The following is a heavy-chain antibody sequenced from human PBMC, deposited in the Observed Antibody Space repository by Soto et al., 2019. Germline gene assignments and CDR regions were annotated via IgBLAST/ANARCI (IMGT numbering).Heavy chain of an antibody. CDR2: ISGTGGGT. CDR3: AKRAFYGSGIPNYYGMDV. Sequence: GVSLRLSCAASGFTFSNYAMTWVRQAPGKGLEWVSVISGTGGGTNNADSAKGRFTTSRDNSKNTLYLQMNSLRAEDTAVYYCAKRAFYGSGIPNYYGMDVWGQGTTVTVSS. V-gene: IGHV3-23*01. CDR1: GFTFSNYA. J-gene: IGHJ6*02. D-gene: IGHD3-10*01.